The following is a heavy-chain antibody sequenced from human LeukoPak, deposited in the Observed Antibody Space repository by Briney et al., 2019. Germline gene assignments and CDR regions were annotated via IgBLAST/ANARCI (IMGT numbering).Heavy chain of an antibody. V-gene: IGHV4-34*01. CDR2: INHSGST. CDR3: ARDVPDDYVWGSYPSGLFDI. D-gene: IGHD3-16*02. CDR1: GGSFSGYY. Sequence: PSETLSLTCAVYGGSFSGYYWSWIRQPPGKGLEWIGEINHSGSTNYNPSLKSRVTISVDTSKNQFSLKVTSVTAADTAVYYCARDVPDDYVWGSYPSGLFDIWGQGTMVTVSS. J-gene: IGHJ3*02.